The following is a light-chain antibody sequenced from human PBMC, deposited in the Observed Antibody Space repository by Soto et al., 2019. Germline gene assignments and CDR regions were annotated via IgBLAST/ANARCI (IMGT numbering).Light chain of an antibody. Sequence: DIQMTQSPSTLSASVGDRVTITCRASQSINSWLAWYQKKPGKAPKLLIYDASSLESGVPSRFSGSGSGTEFTLTISSLQPDDFATYYCQQYNSYPLTFGGGTKV. J-gene: IGKJ4*01. CDR3: QQYNSYPLT. V-gene: IGKV1-5*01. CDR2: DAS. CDR1: QSINSW.